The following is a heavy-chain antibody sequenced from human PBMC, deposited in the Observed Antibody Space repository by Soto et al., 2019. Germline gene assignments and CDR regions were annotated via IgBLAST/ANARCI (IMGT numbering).Heavy chain of an antibody. CDR3: ARFLTSGVYATYYYGMDV. CDR1: GYSFTRSW. V-gene: IGHV5-51*01. CDR2: IYPGDSDT. Sequence: PGESLKISCKGSGYSFTRSWIGWVRQMPGKGLEWIGIIYPGDSDTRYSPSFQGQVTISADKSISTAYLQWSSLKASDTAMYYCARFLTSGVYATYYYGMDVWGQGTTVTVSS. J-gene: IGHJ6*02. D-gene: IGHD2-8*01.